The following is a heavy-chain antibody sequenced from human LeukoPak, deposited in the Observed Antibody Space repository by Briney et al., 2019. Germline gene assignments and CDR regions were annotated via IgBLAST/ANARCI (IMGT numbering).Heavy chain of an antibody. Sequence: SETLSLTCTVSSGSTSSYYWSWIRQPPGKGLEWIGYIYYSGSTKYNPSLKSRVTISIDTSKNEFSLKLSSVTAADTAIYYCARGTVILDYWGQGTLVTVSS. CDR2: IYYSGST. CDR1: SGSTSSYY. D-gene: IGHD4-17*01. CDR3: ARGTVILDY. J-gene: IGHJ4*02. V-gene: IGHV4-59*01.